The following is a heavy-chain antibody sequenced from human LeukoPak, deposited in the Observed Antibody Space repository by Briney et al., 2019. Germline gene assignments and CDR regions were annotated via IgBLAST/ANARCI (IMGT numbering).Heavy chain of an antibody. CDR3: ARELGYCSSTSCPKFDY. V-gene: IGHV4-4*07. CDR2: IYTSGST. J-gene: IGHJ4*02. D-gene: IGHD2-2*01. Sequence: SETLSLTCTVSGGSISSYYWSWIRQPAGKGLEWIGRIYTSGSTNYNPSLKSRVTVSVDTSKNQFSLKLSSVTAADTAVYYCARELGYCSSTSCPKFDYWGQGTLVTVSS. CDR1: GGSISSYY.